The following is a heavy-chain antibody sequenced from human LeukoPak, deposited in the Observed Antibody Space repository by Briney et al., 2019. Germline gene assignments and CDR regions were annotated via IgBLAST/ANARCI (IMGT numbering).Heavy chain of an antibody. CDR3: TSRGPEGYYYMDV. D-gene: IGHD1-14*01. CDR2: IRSKANSYAT. CDR1: GFTFSGSA. J-gene: IGHJ6*03. Sequence: GGSLRLSCAASGFTFSGSAIHWVRQASGKGLEWVGRIRSKANSYATAYAASVKGRFTISRDDSKNTAYLQMNSLKTEDTAVYYCTSRGPEGYYYMDVWGKGTTVTVSS. V-gene: IGHV3-73*01.